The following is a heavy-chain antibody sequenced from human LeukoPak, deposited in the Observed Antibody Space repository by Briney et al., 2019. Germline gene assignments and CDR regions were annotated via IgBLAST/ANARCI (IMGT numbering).Heavy chain of an antibody. CDR1: GYTFTGYY. J-gene: IGHJ5*02. CDR3: ARNFDMKGFDP. Sequence: ASVKVSCTASGYTFTGYYMNWVRQAPGQGLEWMGWINSDSGFTKYAQTFQGRVTMTRDTSITTVYMDLTRLTSDDTAAYYCARNFDMKGFDPWGQGTLVTVSS. D-gene: IGHD3-9*01. CDR2: INSDSGFT. V-gene: IGHV1-2*02.